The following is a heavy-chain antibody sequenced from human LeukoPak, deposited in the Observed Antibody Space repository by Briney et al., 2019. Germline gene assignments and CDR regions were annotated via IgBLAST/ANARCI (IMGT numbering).Heavy chain of an antibody. D-gene: IGHD2-15*01. J-gene: IGHJ6*03. V-gene: IGHV1-46*01. CDR1: GYTFTGYY. Sequence: ASVKVSCKASGYTFTGYYMHWVRQAPGQGLEWMGWINPSGGSTSYAQKFQGRVTMTRDMSTSTVYMELSSLRSEDTAVYYCARDQMVSEQDCSGGSCYGDRYYYYMDVWGKGTTVTVSS. CDR2: INPSGGST. CDR3: ARDQMVSEQDCSGGSCYGDRYYYYMDV.